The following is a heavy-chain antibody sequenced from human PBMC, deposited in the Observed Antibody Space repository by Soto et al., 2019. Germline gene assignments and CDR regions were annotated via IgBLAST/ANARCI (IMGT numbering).Heavy chain of an antibody. Sequence: GGSLRLSCAASGFTFSSYGMHGVRQAPGKGLEWVAVISYDGSNKYYADSVKGRFTISRDNSKNTLYLQMNSLRAEDTAVYYCAKLHYYDSSGYSHWGQGTLVTVSS. J-gene: IGHJ4*02. CDR1: GFTFSSYG. V-gene: IGHV3-30*18. D-gene: IGHD3-22*01. CDR3: AKLHYYDSSGYSH. CDR2: ISYDGSNK.